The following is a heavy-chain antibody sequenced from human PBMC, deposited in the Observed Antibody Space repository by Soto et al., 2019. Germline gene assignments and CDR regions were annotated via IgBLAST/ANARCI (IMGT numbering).Heavy chain of an antibody. V-gene: IGHV3-43*01. D-gene: IGHD1-26*01. J-gene: IGHJ4*02. CDR1: GFTFDDYT. CDR2: ISWDGGST. CDR3: AKDMAAGIVASNAFDY. Sequence: PGGSLRLSCAASGFTFDDYTMHWVRQAPGKGLEWVSLISWDGGSTYYADSVKGRSTISRDNSKNSLYLQMNSLRTEDTALYYCAKDMAAGIVASNAFDYWGQGTLVTVSS.